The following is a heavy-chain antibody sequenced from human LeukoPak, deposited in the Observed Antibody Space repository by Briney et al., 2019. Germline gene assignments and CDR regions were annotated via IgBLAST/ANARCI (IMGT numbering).Heavy chain of an antibody. Sequence: GGSLRLSCAASGFSFSSYVMSWVRQAPGKGLEWVSGISGSGGSTYYADSAKGRFTISRDNSKNTLYLQMNSLRAEDTAVYYSAKVPYYGSGSYPFDYWGQGTLVTVSS. CDR2: ISGSGGST. V-gene: IGHV3-23*01. D-gene: IGHD3-10*01. J-gene: IGHJ4*02. CDR1: GFSFSSYV. CDR3: AKVPYYGSGSYPFDY.